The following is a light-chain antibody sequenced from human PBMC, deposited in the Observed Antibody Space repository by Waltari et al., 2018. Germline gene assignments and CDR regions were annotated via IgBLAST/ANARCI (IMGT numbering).Light chain of an antibody. CDR3: AAWADTRKIV. V-gene: IGLV2-18*02. Sequence: SALTQPPPVSAPPCQSVTLTLTATPTGLARLTRISCYQHAPVTAPKLLIFEVSNLPSVVPGPFSVPKSGHTVSLTIADVQAEDESHYTCAAWADTRKIVFGGGTRVT. J-gene: IGLJ2*01. CDR2: EVS. CDR1: PTGLARLTR.